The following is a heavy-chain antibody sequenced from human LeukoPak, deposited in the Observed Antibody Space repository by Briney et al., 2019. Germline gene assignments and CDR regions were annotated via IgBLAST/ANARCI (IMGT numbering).Heavy chain of an antibody. V-gene: IGHV4-59*01. J-gene: IGHJ4*02. Sequence: SSETLSLTCTVSGGSISSYYWSWIRQPPGKGLEWIGYIYYSGSTNYNPSLKSRVTISVDTSKNQFSLKLSSVTAADTAVYYCARDRIGSAYRVDYFDYWGQGTLVTVSS. D-gene: IGHD1-1*01. CDR1: GGSISSYY. CDR3: ARDRIGSAYRVDYFDY. CDR2: IYYSGST.